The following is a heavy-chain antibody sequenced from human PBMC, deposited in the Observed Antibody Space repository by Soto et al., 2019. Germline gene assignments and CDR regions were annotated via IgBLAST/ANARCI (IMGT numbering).Heavy chain of an antibody. J-gene: IGHJ2*01. CDR2: ISGRGSST. Sequence: PGGSLRLSCAASTLTFSKYAMNWVRQAPGKGLEWVSAISGRGSSTYYADSVKGRFTISRDNAKNSLYLQMNSLRAEDTAVYYCARDPSSFNWYFDLWGRGTLVTVSS. D-gene: IGHD2-15*01. CDR3: ARDPSSFNWYFDL. V-gene: IGHV3-23*01. CDR1: TLTFSKYA.